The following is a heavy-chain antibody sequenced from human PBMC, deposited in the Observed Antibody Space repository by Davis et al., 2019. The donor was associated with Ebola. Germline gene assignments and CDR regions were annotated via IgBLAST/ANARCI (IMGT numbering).Heavy chain of an antibody. V-gene: IGHV1-2*02. CDR1: GYTFTGYY. D-gene: IGHD2-2*01. CDR3: ARCFVVVPAASYYYYGMDV. J-gene: IGHJ6*04. CDR2: INPNSGGT. Sequence: ASVKVSCKASGYTFTGYYIHWVRQAPGQGLEWMGWINPNSGGTNYAQKFQGRVTMTRDTSISTAYMELSRLRSDDTAVYYCARCFVVVPAASYYYYGMDVWGKGTTVTVSS.